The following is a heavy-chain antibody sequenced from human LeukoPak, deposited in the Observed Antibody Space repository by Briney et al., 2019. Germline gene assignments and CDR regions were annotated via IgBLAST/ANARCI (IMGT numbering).Heavy chain of an antibody. J-gene: IGHJ6*02. V-gene: IGHV3-21*01. CDR2: ISSSSSYI. D-gene: IGHD3-3*01. CDR3: ARRSDFWSGYANYYYNGMDV. CDR1: GFTFSSYS. Sequence: GGSLRLSCAASGFTFSSYSMTWVRRAPGKGLEWVSSISSSSSYIYYADSVKGRFTISRDNAKNSLYLQMNSLRAEDTAVYYCARRSDFWSGYANYYYNGMDVWGQGTTVTVSS.